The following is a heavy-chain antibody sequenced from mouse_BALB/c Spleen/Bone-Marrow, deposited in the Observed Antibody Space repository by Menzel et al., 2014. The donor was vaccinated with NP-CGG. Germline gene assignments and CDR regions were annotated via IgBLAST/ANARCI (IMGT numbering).Heavy chain of an antibody. CDR2: IYPGDGET. CDR1: DYPFSSYW. Sequence: VQLQQSGAELVRPGSSVKISCKASDYPFSSYWMSWVKQRPGQGLEWIGQIYPGDGETNYNGKFKGNATLTADKSSSTAYMQLISLTSEDSAVYFCARKYGDYWGQGTTLTVSS. CDR3: ARKYGDY. V-gene: IGHV1-80*01. J-gene: IGHJ2*01. D-gene: IGHD2-10*02.